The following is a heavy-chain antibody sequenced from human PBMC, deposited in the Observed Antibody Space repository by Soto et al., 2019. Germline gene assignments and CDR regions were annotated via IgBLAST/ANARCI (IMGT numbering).Heavy chain of an antibody. CDR1: GFSFSSHS. CDR2: ISSSGSTI. Sequence: PGGSLRLSCAASGFSFSSHSMKWVRQAPGKGLEWVSYISSSGSTIYYADYVKGRFTISRDNAKNSLYLQMNSLRDDDTAVYYCARGRGYCGGTNCYLDYWGQGP. CDR3: ARGRGYCGGTNCYLDY. J-gene: IGHJ4*02. D-gene: IGHD2-21*01. V-gene: IGHV3-48*02.